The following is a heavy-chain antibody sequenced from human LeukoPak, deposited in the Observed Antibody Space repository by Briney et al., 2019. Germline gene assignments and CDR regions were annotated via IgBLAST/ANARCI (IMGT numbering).Heavy chain of an antibody. Sequence: GSLRLSCAASGFTFDDYGMSWVRQAPGKGLEWVSGINWNGGSTGYADSVKGRFTISRDNAKNSLYLQMNSLRAEDTALYYCAGRRGDYNAFDIWGQGTMVTVSS. CDR1: GFTFDDYG. CDR3: AGRRGDYNAFDI. D-gene: IGHD4-17*01. V-gene: IGHV3-20*04. CDR2: INWNGGST. J-gene: IGHJ3*02.